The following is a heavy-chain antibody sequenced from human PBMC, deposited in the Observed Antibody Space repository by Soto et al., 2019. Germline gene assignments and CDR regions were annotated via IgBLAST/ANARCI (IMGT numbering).Heavy chain of an antibody. CDR3: AREKEDIVVVPAAMGGSWWFDP. J-gene: IGHJ5*02. CDR1: GGSISSGGYY. CDR2: IYYSGST. V-gene: IGHV4-31*03. D-gene: IGHD2-2*01. Sequence: SETLSLTCTVSGGSISSGGYYWSWIRQHPGKGLEWIGYIYYSGSTYYNPSLKSRVTISVDTSKNQFSLKLSSVTAADTAVYYCAREKEDIVVVPAAMGGSWWFDPWGQGTLVTVSS.